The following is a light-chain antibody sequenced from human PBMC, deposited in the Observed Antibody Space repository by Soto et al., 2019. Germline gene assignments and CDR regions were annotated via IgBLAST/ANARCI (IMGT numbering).Light chain of an antibody. V-gene: IGLV1-40*01. J-gene: IGLJ1*01. CDR1: SSNIGAGYD. Sequence: QSVLTQPPSVSGAPGQRVTISCTGSSSNIGAGYDVHWYQQLPGTAPKLLIYGNSNRPSGVPDRISGSKSGTSASLAITGLQAEDEADYYCQSYDSSLSGRYVFGTGTKVTV. CDR2: GNS. CDR3: QSYDSSLSGRYV.